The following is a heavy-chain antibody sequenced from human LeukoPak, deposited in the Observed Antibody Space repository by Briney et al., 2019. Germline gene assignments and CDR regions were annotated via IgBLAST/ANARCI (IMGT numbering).Heavy chain of an antibody. CDR1: GGTFSSYT. Sequence: SVKVSCKASGGTFSSYTISWVRQAPGQGLEWMGRIIPILGIANYAQKFQGRVTITADKSTSTAYMELSSLRSEDTAVYYCASGDQDIVVVPAVWGQGTLATVSS. J-gene: IGHJ4*02. V-gene: IGHV1-69*02. D-gene: IGHD2-2*01. CDR2: IIPILGIA. CDR3: ASGDQDIVVVPAV.